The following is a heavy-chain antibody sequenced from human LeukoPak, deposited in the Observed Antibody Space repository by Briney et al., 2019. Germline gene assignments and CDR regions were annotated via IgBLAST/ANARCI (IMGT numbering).Heavy chain of an antibody. CDR2: ISSSSSTI. Sequence: GGSLRLSCAASGFTFSSYSMNWVRQAPGKGLEWVSYISSSSSTIYYADSVKGRFTISRDNAKNSLYLQMNSLRDEDTAVYYCARVPRYSSGGSCYEYYGMDVWGQGTTVTVSS. D-gene: IGHD2-15*01. V-gene: IGHV3-48*02. J-gene: IGHJ6*02. CDR3: ARVPRYSSGGSCYEYYGMDV. CDR1: GFTFSSYS.